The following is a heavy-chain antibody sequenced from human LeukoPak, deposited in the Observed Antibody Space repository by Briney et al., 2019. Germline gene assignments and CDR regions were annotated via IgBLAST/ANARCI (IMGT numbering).Heavy chain of an antibody. J-gene: IGHJ4*02. CDR1: GGTFSNYA. D-gene: IGHD4-23*01. CDR2: IIPLFGTA. Sequence: SVKVSCKASGGTFSNYAINWVRRAPGQGLEWMGGIIPLFGTAHSAQKFQGRVTITADESTSTAYMELSSLRSEDTAVYYCARGWLSETTVLTPYNYWGQGTLVTVSS. CDR3: ARGWLSETTVLTPYNY. V-gene: IGHV1-69*13.